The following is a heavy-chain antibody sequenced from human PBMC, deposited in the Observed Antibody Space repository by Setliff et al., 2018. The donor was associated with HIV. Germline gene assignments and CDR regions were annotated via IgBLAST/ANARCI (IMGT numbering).Heavy chain of an antibody. CDR3: AKPTSGLYPRSFDL. CDR1: GFTFSYHA. Sequence: PGGSLRLSCAASGFTFSYHAMTWVRQAPGKGLEWVSYISSSGSTTYYADSVKGRFTISRDDTRDMLFLQMNSLIPEDTAIYYCAKPTSGLYPRSFDLWGQGTKVTVSS. D-gene: IGHD1-26*01. J-gene: IGHJ3*01. V-gene: IGHV3-48*01. CDR2: ISSSGSTT.